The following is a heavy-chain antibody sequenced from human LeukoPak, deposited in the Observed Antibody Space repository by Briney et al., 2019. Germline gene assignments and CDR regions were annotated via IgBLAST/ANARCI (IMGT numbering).Heavy chain of an antibody. J-gene: IGHJ4*02. D-gene: IGHD2-15*01. V-gene: IGHV3-21*01. CDR3: ASGDTPLDY. Sequence: SGGSLRLSCAASGFTFSSYSMNWVRQAPGKGLEWVSSISSSSSYIHYADSVKGRFTISRDNAKNSLYLQMNSLRAEDTAVYYCASGDTPLDYWGQGTLVTVSS. CDR2: ISSSSSYI. CDR1: GFTFSSYS.